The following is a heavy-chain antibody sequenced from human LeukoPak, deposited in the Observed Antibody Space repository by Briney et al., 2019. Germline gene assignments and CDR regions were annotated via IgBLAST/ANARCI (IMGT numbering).Heavy chain of an antibody. CDR3: AREREAGRWLRFGFYFDS. Sequence: PSETLSLTCTVSGGSISSSSYYWGWIRQAPGKGLEWVSYISSSGSTIYYADSVKGRFTISRDNAKNSLYLQMNSLRAEDTAVYYCAREREAGRWLRFGFYFDSWGQGTLITVSS. CDR2: ISSSGSTI. V-gene: IGHV3-11*04. CDR1: GGSISSSSYY. J-gene: IGHJ4*02. D-gene: IGHD5-12*01.